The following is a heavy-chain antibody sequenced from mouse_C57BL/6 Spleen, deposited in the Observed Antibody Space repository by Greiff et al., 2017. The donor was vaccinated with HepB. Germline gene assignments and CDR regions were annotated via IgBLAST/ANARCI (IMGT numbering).Heavy chain of an antibody. D-gene: IGHD1-1*01. Sequence: VQLQQPGAELVKPGASVKLSCKASGYTFTSYWMHWVKQRPGQGLEWIGMIHPNSGSTNYNEKFKSKATLTVDKSSSTAYMQLSSLTSEDSAVYYCARGEVITTVVEGYWGQGTTLTVSS. CDR1: GYTFTSYW. J-gene: IGHJ2*01. V-gene: IGHV1-64*01. CDR2: IHPNSGST. CDR3: ARGEVITTVVEGY.